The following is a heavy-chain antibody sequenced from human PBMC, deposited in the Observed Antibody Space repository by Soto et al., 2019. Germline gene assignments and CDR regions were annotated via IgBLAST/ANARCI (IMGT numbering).Heavy chain of an antibody. D-gene: IGHD3-10*01. Sequence: SETLSLTCTVSGGSITNYYWTWIRQPAGKGLEWIGRIYTNGDTNYNPSLKSRITMSVDTSKNQFSLNLSSVTAADTAVYYCARDYYGSGSRFDYWGQGTLVTVS. CDR1: GGSITNYY. V-gene: IGHV4-4*07. CDR2: IYTNGDT. CDR3: ARDYYGSGSRFDY. J-gene: IGHJ4*02.